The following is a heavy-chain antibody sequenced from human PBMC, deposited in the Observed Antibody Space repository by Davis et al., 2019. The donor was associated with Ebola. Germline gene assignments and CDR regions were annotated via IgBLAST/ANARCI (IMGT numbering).Heavy chain of an antibody. CDR3: ARKPYYYGSGSYYYYYGIDV. D-gene: IGHD3-10*01. Sequence: MPSETLSLTCTVSGGSISSSSYYWGWIRQPPGKGLEWIGSIYYSGSTYYNPSLKSRVTISVDTSKNQFSLKLSSVTAADTAVYYCARKPYYYGSGSYYYYYGIDVWGQGTTVTVSS. V-gene: IGHV4-39*01. J-gene: IGHJ6*02. CDR1: GGSISSSSYY. CDR2: IYYSGST.